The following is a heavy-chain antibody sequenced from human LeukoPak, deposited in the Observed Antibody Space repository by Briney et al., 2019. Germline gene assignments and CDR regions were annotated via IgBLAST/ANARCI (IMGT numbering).Heavy chain of an antibody. J-gene: IGHJ6*04. D-gene: IGHD3-10*01. CDR3: ARDQDYYGSGNYYPLSRPYYYGMDV. Sequence: GVSLSLSCAASGFTVSSNYMSWVRQAPGKGLEWVSVIYSGGSTYYADSVKGRFPISRDNFKNTLYLQMNSLRAEDTAVYYCARDQDYYGSGNYYPLSRPYYYGMDVWGKGTTVTVSS. V-gene: IGHV3-53*01. CDR1: GFTVSSNY. CDR2: IYSGGST.